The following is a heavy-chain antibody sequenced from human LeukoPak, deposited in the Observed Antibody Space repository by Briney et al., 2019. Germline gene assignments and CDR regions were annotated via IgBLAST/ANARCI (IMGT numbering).Heavy chain of an antibody. V-gene: IGHV1-2*02. Sequence: ASVKISCKASGYTFRGNYIHWLRQAPGQGLEWMGWIDANNGDTKSAQKFQGRVTMSRDTSISAAYMDLSSLSPDDAAVYYCARDPSSVTLYFFDYWGQGTLVTVSS. D-gene: IGHD4-11*01. CDR3: ARDPSSVTLYFFDY. CDR2: IDANNGDT. J-gene: IGHJ4*02. CDR1: GYTFRGNY.